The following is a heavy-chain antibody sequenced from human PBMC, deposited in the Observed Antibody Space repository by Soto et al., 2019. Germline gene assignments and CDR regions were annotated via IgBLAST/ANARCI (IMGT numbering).Heavy chain of an antibody. Sequence: QVQLVESGGGVVQPGRSLRLSCAASGFSFTTYGMHWVRQAPGEGLEWVAVIWYDGSNKYYADSVKGRFTISRDTSKNTLDLQMNSRRAEDTAGYYCAKDRGGGAVVPDYWGQGTLVTVSS. CDR1: GFSFTTYG. V-gene: IGHV3-33*06. CDR2: IWYDGSNK. J-gene: IGHJ4*02. D-gene: IGHD2-21*01. CDR3: AKDRGGGAVVPDY.